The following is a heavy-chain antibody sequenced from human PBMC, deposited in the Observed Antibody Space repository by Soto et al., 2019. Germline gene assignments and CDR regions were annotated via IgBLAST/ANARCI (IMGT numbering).Heavy chain of an antibody. Sequence: GGSLRLSCAASGFNFSSYGMHWVRQAPGKGLEWVAVISYDGSNKYYADSVKGRFTISRDSSKNTLYLQMNSLRAEDTAVYYCAKDDRLQLWTNYYYYYGMDVWGQGTTVTVSS. CDR1: GFNFSSYG. V-gene: IGHV3-30*18. CDR3: AKDDRLQLWTNYYYYYGMDV. J-gene: IGHJ6*02. CDR2: ISYDGSNK. D-gene: IGHD5-18*01.